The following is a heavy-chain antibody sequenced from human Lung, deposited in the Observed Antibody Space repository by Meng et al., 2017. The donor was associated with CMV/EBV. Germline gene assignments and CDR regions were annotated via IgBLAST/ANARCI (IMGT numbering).Heavy chain of an antibody. D-gene: IGHD3-10*01. Sequence: ASVKVSCKASGYTFIAYAFSWVRQAPGQGHEWMGWISAYSGNTNYAQKVQGRVTMTTDTSKSTAYMELRSLRSDDTAVYYCARSDMIRGVVVLDYWGQGTXVTVYS. CDR2: ISAYSGNT. CDR1: GYTFIAYA. CDR3: ARSDMIRGVVVLDY. J-gene: IGHJ4*02. V-gene: IGHV1-18*01.